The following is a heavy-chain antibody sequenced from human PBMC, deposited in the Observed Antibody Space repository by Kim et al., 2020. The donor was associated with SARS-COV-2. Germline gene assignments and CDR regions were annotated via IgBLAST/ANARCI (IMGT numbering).Heavy chain of an antibody. Sequence: SETLSLTCAVYGGSFSGYYWSWIRQPPGKGLEWIGEINHSGSTNYNPSLKSRVTISVDTSKNQFSLKLSSVTAADTAVYYCARLAAQDYYYYGMDVWGQGTTVTVSS. CDR3: ARLAAQDYYYYGMDV. V-gene: IGHV4-34*01. CDR2: INHSGST. D-gene: IGHD6-13*01. CDR1: GGSFSGYY. J-gene: IGHJ6*02.